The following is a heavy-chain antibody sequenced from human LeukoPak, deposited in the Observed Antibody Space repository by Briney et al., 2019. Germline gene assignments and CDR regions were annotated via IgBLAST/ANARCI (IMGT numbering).Heavy chain of an antibody. D-gene: IGHD1-26*01. Sequence: PSQTLSLTCTVSGGSISSGSYYWSWIRQPAGKGLEWIGRIYTSGSTNYNPSLKSRVTISVDTSKNQFSLKLNSVTAADTAVYYCARGKVGATPPSFDYWGQGTLVTVSS. J-gene: IGHJ4*02. CDR2: IYTSGST. V-gene: IGHV4-61*02. CDR3: ARGKVGATPPSFDY. CDR1: GGSISSGSYY.